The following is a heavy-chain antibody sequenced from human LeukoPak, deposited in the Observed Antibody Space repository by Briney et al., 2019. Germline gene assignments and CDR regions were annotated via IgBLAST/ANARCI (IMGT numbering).Heavy chain of an antibody. CDR1: GGSISTYY. J-gene: IGHJ6*02. Sequence: PSETLSLTCTVSGGSISTYYWSWIRQPSGEGLEWIGYIYNSGSTNYNPSLKSRVTISVDTSKNQFSLKLSSVTAADTAVYYCARHVRDDFWSGYYAPMDVWGQGTTVTVS. CDR2: IYNSGST. D-gene: IGHD3-3*01. V-gene: IGHV4-59*08. CDR3: ARHVRDDFWSGYYAPMDV.